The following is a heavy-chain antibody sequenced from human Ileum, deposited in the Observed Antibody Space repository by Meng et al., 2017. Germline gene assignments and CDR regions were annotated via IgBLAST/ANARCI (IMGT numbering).Heavy chain of an antibody. V-gene: IGHV4-61*08. CDR3: ARDHWGSLDY. Sequence: QGSDPVLVRPSETLPLICAVSGGSVSSSGYQWGWIRQPPGKGLEWIGYASTNYNPSLKSRVTISVDTSKNQFSLKLTSVTAADTAVYYCARDHWGSLDYWGQGVLVTVSS. D-gene: IGHD7-27*01. J-gene: IGHJ4*02. CDR1: GGSVSSSGYQ. CDR2: AST.